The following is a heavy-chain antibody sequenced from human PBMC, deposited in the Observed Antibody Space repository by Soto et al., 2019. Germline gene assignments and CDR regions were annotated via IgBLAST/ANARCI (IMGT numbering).Heavy chain of an antibody. V-gene: IGHV4-59*08. CDR3: ARHQTWGSYLSIDY. Sequence: PSETLSLTCTVSGGSISSYYWSWIRQPPGKGLEWIGYIYYSGSTNYNPSLKSRVTISVDTSKNQFSLKLSSVTAADTAVYYCARHQTWGSYLSIDYWGQGTLVTVSS. CDR2: IYYSGST. J-gene: IGHJ4*02. D-gene: IGHD3-16*02. CDR1: GGSISSYY.